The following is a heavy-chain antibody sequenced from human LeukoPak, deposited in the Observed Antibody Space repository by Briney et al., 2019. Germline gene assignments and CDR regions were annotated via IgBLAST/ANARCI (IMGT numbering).Heavy chain of an antibody. V-gene: IGHV3-64*01. Sequence: PGGSLRLSCAASGFTFSSYAMHWVRQAPGKGLEYVSAISSNGGSTYYANSVKGRFTISRDNSKNPLYLQMGSLRAEDMAVYYCARGQYSSSSVFDYWGQGTLVTVSS. CDR1: GFTFSSYA. J-gene: IGHJ4*02. CDR3: ARGQYSSSSVFDY. D-gene: IGHD6-13*01. CDR2: ISSNGGST.